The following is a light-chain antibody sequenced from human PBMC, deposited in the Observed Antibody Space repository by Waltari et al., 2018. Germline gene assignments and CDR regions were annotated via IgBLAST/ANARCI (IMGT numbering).Light chain of an antibody. CDR2: GAS. V-gene: IGKV1-39*01. CDR3: QQSSSSLLT. J-gene: IGKJ4*01. CDR1: QSISNY. Sequence: DIQMTQSPSSLAASVGDRVTITCRASQSISNYLNWYQQKPGKAPKLLIYGASNLQSGVPSRFSGSGSGADFTLTISSLQPEDFVTYFCQQSSSSLLTFGGGTKVEIK.